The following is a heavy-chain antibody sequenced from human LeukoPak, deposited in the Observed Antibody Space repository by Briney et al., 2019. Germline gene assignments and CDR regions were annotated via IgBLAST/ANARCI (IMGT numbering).Heavy chain of an antibody. CDR2: ISYDGSNK. CDR3: AKLSSSGFAIDY. V-gene: IGHV3-30*18. D-gene: IGHD6-19*01. Sequence: GGSLRLSCAASGFTFSSYGMHWVRQAPGKGLEGVAVISYDGSNKYYADSVKGRFTISRDNSKNTLYLQMNSLRAEDTAVYYCAKLSSSGFAIDYWGQGTLVTVSS. CDR1: GFTFSSYG. J-gene: IGHJ4*02.